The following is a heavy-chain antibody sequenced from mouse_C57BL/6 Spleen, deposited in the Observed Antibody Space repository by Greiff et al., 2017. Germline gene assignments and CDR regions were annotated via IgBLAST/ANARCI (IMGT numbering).Heavy chain of an antibody. CDR3: ARFHYYYFDY. CDR2: IHPNSGST. CDR1: GYTFTSYW. Sequence: QVQLQQPGAELVKPGASVKLSCKASGYTFTSYWMHWVKQRPGQGLEWIGMIHPNSGSTNYNEKFKSKATLTVDKSSSTAYMQLSSLTSEDAAVYYCARFHYYYFDYWGQGTTLTVSS. V-gene: IGHV1-64*01. J-gene: IGHJ2*01. D-gene: IGHD1-2*01.